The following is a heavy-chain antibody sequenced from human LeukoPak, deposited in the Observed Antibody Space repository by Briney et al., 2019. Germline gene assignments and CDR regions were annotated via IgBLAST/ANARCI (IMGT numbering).Heavy chain of an antibody. CDR1: GYTFTSYY. CDR3: ARSWVVAPPSSGMDV. J-gene: IGHJ6*02. Sequence: ASVKVSCKASGYTFTSYYMHWVRQAPGQGLEWMGIINPSGGSTSYARKFQGRVTMTRDTPTSTVYMELSSLRSEDTAVYYCARSWVVAPPSSGMDVWGQGTTVTVSS. CDR2: INPSGGST. V-gene: IGHV1-46*01. D-gene: IGHD2-15*01.